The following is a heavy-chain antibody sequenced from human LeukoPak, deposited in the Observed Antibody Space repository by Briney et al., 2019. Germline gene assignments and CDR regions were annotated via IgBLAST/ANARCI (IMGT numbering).Heavy chain of an antibody. CDR1: GYTFTSYG. D-gene: IGHD6-13*01. Sequence: GASVKVSCKASGYTFTSYGINWVRQAPGQGLEWMGWISAYNGNTNYAQKLQGRVTTNTDTSTSTAYMELRSLRSDDTAVYHCAREGVAAAGSYFDYWGQGTLVTVSS. J-gene: IGHJ4*02. V-gene: IGHV1-18*01. CDR2: ISAYNGNT. CDR3: AREGVAAAGSYFDY.